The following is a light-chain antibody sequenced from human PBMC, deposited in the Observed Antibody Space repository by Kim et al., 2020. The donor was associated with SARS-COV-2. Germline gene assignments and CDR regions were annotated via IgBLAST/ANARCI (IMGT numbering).Light chain of an antibody. CDR1: QGISNF. J-gene: IGKJ1*01. Sequence: DIPMTQSPSSLSASIGDRVTISCRASQGISNFLAWYQQRPGKVPKLLIDAASTLQSGVPSRFSGSGSGTDFTLTISTLQPEDVATYYCQKYNSVPQPFGQGTKVEIK. CDR2: AAS. V-gene: IGKV1-27*01. CDR3: QKYNSVPQP.